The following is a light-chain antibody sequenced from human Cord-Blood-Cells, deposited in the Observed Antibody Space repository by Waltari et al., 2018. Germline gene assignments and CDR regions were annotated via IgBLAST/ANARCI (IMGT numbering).Light chain of an antibody. Sequence: DIPMTPSPPPLSASVGDRVTITSRASQSISSYVNWYQQEPGKAPKLLIYAASSLQSGVPSRFSGSGSGTDFTLSISSLQPEDFATYYWQQSYSTPYSFGQGTKLEIK. CDR2: AAS. CDR3: QQSYSTPYS. CDR1: QSISSY. V-gene: IGKV1-39*01. J-gene: IGKJ2*03.